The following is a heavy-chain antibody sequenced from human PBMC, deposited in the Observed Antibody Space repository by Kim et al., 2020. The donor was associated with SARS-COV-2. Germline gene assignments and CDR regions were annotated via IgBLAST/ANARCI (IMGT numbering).Heavy chain of an antibody. CDR3: ARARGVRAVIPFDP. V-gene: IGHV4-31*03. Sequence: SETLSLTCTVSGDSISSGGYYWGWIRQHPGKGLEWVGYIYYSGTTYYNPSLKSRVSISVDTSENQFSLKLTSVTAADTAIYYCARARGVRAVIPFDPWGQGTLVTVSS. CDR2: IYYSGTT. J-gene: IGHJ5*02. CDR1: GDSISSGGYY. D-gene: IGHD3-10*01.